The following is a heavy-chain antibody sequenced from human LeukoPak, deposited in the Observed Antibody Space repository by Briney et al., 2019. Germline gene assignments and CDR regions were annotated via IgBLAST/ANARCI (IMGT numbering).Heavy chain of an antibody. CDR2: INPSGGST. J-gene: IGHJ6*03. CDR1: GYTFTSYY. V-gene: IGHV1-46*01. Sequence: ASVKVSCKASGYTFTSYYMHWVRQAPGQGLEWMGIINPSGGSTSYAQKFQGRVTMTRDTSTSTVYMELSSLRSEDTAVYYCARDPYCSSTSCYDYYYMDVWGKGTTVTVSS. CDR3: ARDPYCSSTSCYDYYYMDV. D-gene: IGHD2-2*01.